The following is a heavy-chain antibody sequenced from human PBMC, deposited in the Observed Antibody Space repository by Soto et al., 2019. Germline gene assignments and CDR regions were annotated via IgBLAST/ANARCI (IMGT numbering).Heavy chain of an antibody. V-gene: IGHV1-18*01. CDR3: ARVGLDCSGGSCYYAYYFDY. D-gene: IGHD2-15*01. CDR2: ISTYNGNT. J-gene: IGHJ4*02. Sequence: QPQLVQSGPEVKKAGASVKVSCQASGYTFTTHGISWVRQAPGQGLEWMGWISTYNGNTNYAQKLQGRFTLTADTYTSSAYMELRGLRSDDTAVYYCARVGLDCSGGSCYYAYYFDYWGQGTLVTVSS. CDR1: GYTFTTHG.